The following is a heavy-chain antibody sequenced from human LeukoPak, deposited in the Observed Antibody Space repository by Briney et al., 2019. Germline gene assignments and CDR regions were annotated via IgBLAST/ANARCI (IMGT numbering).Heavy chain of an antibody. CDR3: ARLGVSNGWSYYFDY. CDR1: GGSINNYY. D-gene: IGHD6-19*01. CDR2: IYTRGST. V-gene: IGHV4-4*07. Sequence: SETLSLTCTVSGGSINNYYWSWIRQPAGKGLEWIGRIYTRGSTNYNPSLKSRVTMSVDTSKNQFSLKLGSVAAADTAVYYCARLGVSNGWSYYFDYWGQGALVSVSS. J-gene: IGHJ4*02.